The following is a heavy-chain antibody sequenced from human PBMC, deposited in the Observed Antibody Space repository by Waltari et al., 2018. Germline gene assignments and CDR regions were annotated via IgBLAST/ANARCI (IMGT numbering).Heavy chain of an antibody. D-gene: IGHD1-26*01. CDR3: ARVRWELLVWLFAFDI. V-gene: IGHV3-7*01. CDR2: IKQDGSEK. CDR1: GFTFSSYW. J-gene: IGHJ3*02. Sequence: SCAASGFTFSSYWMSWVRQAPGKGLEWVANIKQDGSEKYYVDSVKGRFTISRDNAKNSLYLQMNSLRAEDTAVYYCARVRWELLVWLFAFDIWGQGTMVTVSS.